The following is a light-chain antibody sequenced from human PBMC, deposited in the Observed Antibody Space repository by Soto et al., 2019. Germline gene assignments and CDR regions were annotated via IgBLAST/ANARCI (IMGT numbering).Light chain of an antibody. J-gene: IGLJ2*01. CDR3: GSYASSRTLV. V-gene: IGLV2-23*02. CDR2: EVR. Sequence: QSVLTQPASVSGSPGQSITISCTGTSSDVGLYNLVSWYQQPPGKAPKLMIYEVRKRPSGVSNRFSASKSGNTASLTISGLQAEDEADYYCGSYASSRTLVFGGGTKLTVL. CDR1: SSDVGLYNL.